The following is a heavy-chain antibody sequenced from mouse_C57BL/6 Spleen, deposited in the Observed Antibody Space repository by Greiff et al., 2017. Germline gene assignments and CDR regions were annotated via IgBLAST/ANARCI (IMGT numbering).Heavy chain of an antibody. J-gene: IGHJ2*01. CDR2: IDPSDSYT. CDR3: ARSYSSFDY. Sequence: VQLQQPGAELVKPGASVKLSCKASGYTFTSYWMQWVKQRPGQGLEWIGEIDPSDSYTNYNQKFKGKATLTADTSSSTAYMQLSSLTSEDSAVYYCARSYSSFDYWGQGTTLTVSS. V-gene: IGHV1-50*01. CDR1: GYTFTSYW. D-gene: IGHD2-12*01.